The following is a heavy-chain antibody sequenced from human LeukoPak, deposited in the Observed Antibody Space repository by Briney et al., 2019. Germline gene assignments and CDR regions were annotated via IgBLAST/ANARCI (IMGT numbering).Heavy chain of an antibody. J-gene: IGHJ6*02. CDR1: GFTFSNYA. CDR3: ARDYYYYYGMDV. Sequence: GGSLRLSCAASGFTFSNYAMSWVRQAPGKGLEWVANIKQDGSEKYYVDSVKGRFTISRDNAKNSLYLQMNSLRAEDTAVYYCARDYYYYYGMDVWGQGTTVTVSS. V-gene: IGHV3-7*01. CDR2: IKQDGSEK.